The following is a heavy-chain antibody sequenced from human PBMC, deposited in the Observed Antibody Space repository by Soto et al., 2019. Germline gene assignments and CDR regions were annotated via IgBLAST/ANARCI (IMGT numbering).Heavy chain of an antibody. J-gene: IGHJ5*02. D-gene: IGHD3-10*01. CDR1: GYTFTSYG. CDR2: ISAYNGNT. V-gene: IGHV1-18*01. CDR3: ARDRLWFGELFDWFDP. Sequence: QVQLVQSGAEVKKPGASVKVSCKASGYTFTSYGISWVRQAPGQGLEWMGWISAYNGNTNYAQKLQGRVTMTTDTPTSTAYMELRSLRSDDTGVYYCARDRLWFGELFDWFDPWGQGPLVTVSS.